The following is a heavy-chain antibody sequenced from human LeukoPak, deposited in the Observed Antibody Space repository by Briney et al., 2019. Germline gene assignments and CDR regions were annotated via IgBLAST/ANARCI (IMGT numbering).Heavy chain of an antibody. J-gene: IGHJ4*02. Sequence: PSETLSLTCTVSGGSISSYYWSWIRQPPGKGLEWIGYIYYSGSTNYNPSLKSRVTISVDTSKNQFSLKLSSVTAADTAVYYCARVGCSSTSCYLPDYWGQGTLVTVSS. CDR1: GGSISSYY. V-gene: IGHV4-59*12. CDR3: ARVGCSSTSCYLPDY. CDR2: IYYSGST. D-gene: IGHD2-2*01.